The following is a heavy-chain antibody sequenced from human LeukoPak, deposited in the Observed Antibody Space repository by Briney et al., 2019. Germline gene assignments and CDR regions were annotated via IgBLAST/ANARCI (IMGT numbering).Heavy chain of an antibody. CDR2: ISAYNGNT. D-gene: IGHD1-26*01. Sequence: ASVKDSCQASGYTLTSYGISWVRQAPGQGLEWMGWISAYNGNTNYAQKLQGRVTMTTDTSTSTAYMELRSLRSDDTAVYYCARAGSGSYYLRFDPWGQGTLVTVSS. CDR1: GYTLTSYG. V-gene: IGHV1-18*01. J-gene: IGHJ5*02. CDR3: ARAGSGSYYLRFDP.